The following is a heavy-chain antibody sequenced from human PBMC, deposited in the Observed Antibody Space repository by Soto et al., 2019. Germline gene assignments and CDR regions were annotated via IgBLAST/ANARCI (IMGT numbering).Heavy chain of an antibody. D-gene: IGHD2-2*01. J-gene: IGHJ4*02. Sequence: QVQLVQSGAEVKKPGASLKVSCKASGYTFTSYGISWVRQVPGQGLEWMGWISAYNGNTNYAQKLQGRVTMTTDTSTSTAYMELRSLRSDDTAVYYCARGETLVVPAAIFNFDYWGQGTLVTVSS. V-gene: IGHV1-18*01. CDR2: ISAYNGNT. CDR3: ARGETLVVPAAIFNFDY. CDR1: GYTFTSYG.